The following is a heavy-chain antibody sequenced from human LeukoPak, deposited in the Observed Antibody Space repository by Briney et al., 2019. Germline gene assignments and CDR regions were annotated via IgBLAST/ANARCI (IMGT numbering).Heavy chain of an antibody. CDR3: TRDPSIYSSSAEDAFDT. CDR2: ISYDGSNK. CDR1: GVTFCSYA. J-gene: IGHJ3*02. Sequence: PGGSLRLSCAASGVTFCSYAMHWVRPAPGKGRERVAVISYDGSNKYYADSEKGRFTISRDNSKNTLYLQMNSLRAEDTAVYYCTRDPSIYSSSAEDAFDTWGKGTMVTVS. D-gene: IGHD6-6*01. V-gene: IGHV3-30*11.